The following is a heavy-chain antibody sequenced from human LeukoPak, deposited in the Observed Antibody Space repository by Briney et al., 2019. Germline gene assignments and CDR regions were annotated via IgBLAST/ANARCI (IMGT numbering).Heavy chain of an antibody. CDR2: ISGSGGST. J-gene: IGHJ3*02. Sequence: PGGSLRLSCAVSGLTISSNYMNWVRQAPGKGLEWVSAISGSGGSTYYADSVKGRFTISRDNSKNTLYPHMNSLRAEDTAVYYCAKSGAFDIWGQGTMVTVSS. CDR3: AKSGAFDI. V-gene: IGHV3-23*01. CDR1: GLTISSNY. D-gene: IGHD6-25*01.